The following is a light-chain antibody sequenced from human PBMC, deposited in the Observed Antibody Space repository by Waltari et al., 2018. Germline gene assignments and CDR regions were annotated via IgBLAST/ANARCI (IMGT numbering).Light chain of an antibody. V-gene: IGKV3-15*01. Sequence: EIVITQSPASLSVSPGERATLSCTPSQTVTNDLAWYQQNPGQPPKLLIFGAYTRAAGVPARFSGSGSETDFTLTIVRVQSEDFAVYYCQQYSDWIAFGGGTKVDLK. J-gene: IGKJ4*01. CDR1: QTVTND. CDR3: QQYSDWIA. CDR2: GAY.